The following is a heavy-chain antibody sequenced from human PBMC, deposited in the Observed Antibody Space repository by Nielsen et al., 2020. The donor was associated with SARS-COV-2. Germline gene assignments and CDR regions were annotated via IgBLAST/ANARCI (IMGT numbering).Heavy chain of an antibody. Sequence: GESLKISCAASGFTFSSYGMHWVRQAPGKGLEWVAVIWYDGSNKYYADSVKGRFTISRDNSKNTLYLQMNSLRAEDTAVYYCARDLGSYYGMDVWGQGITVTVSS. V-gene: IGHV3-33*01. CDR1: GFTFSSYG. CDR3: ARDLGSYYGMDV. J-gene: IGHJ6*02. D-gene: IGHD2-2*03. CDR2: IWYDGSNK.